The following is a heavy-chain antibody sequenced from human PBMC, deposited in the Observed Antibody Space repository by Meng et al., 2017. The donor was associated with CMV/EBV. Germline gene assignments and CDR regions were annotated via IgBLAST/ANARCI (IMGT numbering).Heavy chain of an antibody. V-gene: IGHV4-39*01. Sequence: SETLSLTCTVSGGSISSSSYYWGWIRQPPGKGLEWIGSIYYSGSTYYNPSLKSRVTISVDTSKNQFSLKLSSVTAADTAVYYCAGQDIVVVPAALPNWFDPWGQGTLVTVSS. D-gene: IGHD2-2*01. J-gene: IGHJ5*02. CDR1: GGSISSSSYY. CDR2: IYYSGST. CDR3: AGQDIVVVPAALPNWFDP.